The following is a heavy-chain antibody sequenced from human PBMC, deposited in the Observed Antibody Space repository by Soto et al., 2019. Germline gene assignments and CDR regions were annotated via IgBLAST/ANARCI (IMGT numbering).Heavy chain of an antibody. CDR1: GFAFRDFA. D-gene: IGHD1-1*01. CDR3: AKSFVTTHHLCAYMDV. CDR2: ITWNGVAM. V-gene: IGHV3-9*01. J-gene: IGHJ6*03. Sequence: EVQLVESGGSLVQPGRSLRLSCAASGFAFRDFAMHWVRQTPGKGLEWVSGITWNGVAMGYADSVRGRFTISRDDAKNSLYLQMNSLRPEDTALYYCAKSFVTTHHLCAYMDVWGKGTSVTVS.